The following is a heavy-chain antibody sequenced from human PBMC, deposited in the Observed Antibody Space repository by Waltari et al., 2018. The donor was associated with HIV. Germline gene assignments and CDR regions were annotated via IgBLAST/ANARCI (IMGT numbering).Heavy chain of an antibody. CDR2: IHHGGSA. CDR1: GASMSTGDYF. CDR3: ARREVPSGYYVF. Sequence: QVQLQESGPGLVKPSQTLSLTCPVSGASMSTGDYFWSWLRQSPGKGLEWIGYIHHGGSAYQNPSLRSRMTMSVDTSKNQFSLKLTSVSAADTAIYYCARREVPSGYYVFWGQGTLVTVSS. V-gene: IGHV4-30-4*01. J-gene: IGHJ4*02. D-gene: IGHD3-22*01.